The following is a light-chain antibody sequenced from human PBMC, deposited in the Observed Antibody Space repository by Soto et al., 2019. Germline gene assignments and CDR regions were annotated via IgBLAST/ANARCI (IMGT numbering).Light chain of an antibody. J-gene: IGKJ1*01. CDR1: QSISSY. CDR3: QQSYSTPPT. V-gene: IGKV1-39*01. Sequence: DIQMTQSPSFLSASVGDRVTINCRASQSISSYLNWYQQKPGKAPKLLIYAASSLQSGVPSRFSGSGSGTDFTLTISSLQPEDFATYYCQQSYSTPPTFGQGTKVDIK. CDR2: AAS.